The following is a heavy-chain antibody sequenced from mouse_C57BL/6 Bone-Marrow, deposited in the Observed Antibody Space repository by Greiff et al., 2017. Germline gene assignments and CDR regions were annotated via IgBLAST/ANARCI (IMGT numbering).Heavy chain of an antibody. J-gene: IGHJ4*01. CDR2: INPYNGGT. Sequence: EVKLVESGPVLVKPGASVKMSCKASGYTFTDYYMNWVKQSHGKSLEWIGVINPYNGGTSYNQKFKGKATLTVDKSSSTAYMELNSLTSEDSAVYYCARSGFYYYGSSYEGGAMDYWGQGTSVTVSS. D-gene: IGHD1-1*01. CDR3: ARSGFYYYGSSYEGGAMDY. V-gene: IGHV1-19*01. CDR1: GYTFTDYY.